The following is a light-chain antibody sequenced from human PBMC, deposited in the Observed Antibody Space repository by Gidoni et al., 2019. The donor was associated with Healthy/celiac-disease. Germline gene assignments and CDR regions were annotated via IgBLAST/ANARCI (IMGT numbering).Light chain of an antibody. CDR2: GAS. CDR3: QQYGSSLGT. V-gene: IGKV3-20*01. J-gene: IGKJ1*01. Sequence: EIVLTPSPGTLSLSPGERATLSCRASQSVSSSYLAWYQQKPGQAPRLLIYGASSRATGIPDRFSGSGSGTVFTLTISRLEPEDFAVYYCQQYGSSLGTFXQXTKVEIK. CDR1: QSVSSSY.